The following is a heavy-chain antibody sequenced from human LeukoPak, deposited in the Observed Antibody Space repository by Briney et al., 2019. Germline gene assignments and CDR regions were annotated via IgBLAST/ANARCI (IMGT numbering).Heavy chain of an antibody. D-gene: IGHD5-24*01. V-gene: IGHV3-74*01. CDR3: ASSRRDGYFDY. CDR1: GFTFSSYW. CDR2: INSDGSST. J-gene: IGHJ4*02. Sequence: GGSLGLTCAASGFTFSSYWMHWVRQAPGKGLVWVSRINSDGSSTSYADSVKGRFTISRDNAKNTLYLQMNSLSAEDTAVYYCASSRRDGYFDYWGQGTLVTVSS.